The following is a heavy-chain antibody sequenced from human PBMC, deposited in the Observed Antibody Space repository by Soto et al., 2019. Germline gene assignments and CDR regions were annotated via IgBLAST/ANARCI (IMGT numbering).Heavy chain of an antibody. J-gene: IGHJ6*02. Sequence: SVKVSCKASGGTFSSHAISWVRQAPGQGLEWMGGIIPIFGTANYAQKFQGRVTMTRNTSISTAYMELSSLRSEDTAVYYCARGFYDFWSGYYIAWDYYYYGMDVWGQGTTVTVSS. D-gene: IGHD3-3*01. V-gene: IGHV1-69*05. CDR2: IIPIFGTA. CDR1: GGTFSSHA. CDR3: ARGFYDFWSGYYIAWDYYYYGMDV.